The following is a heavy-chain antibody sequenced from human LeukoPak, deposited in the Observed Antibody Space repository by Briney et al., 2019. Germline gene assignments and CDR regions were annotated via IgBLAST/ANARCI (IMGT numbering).Heavy chain of an antibody. Sequence: PSETLSLTCAVYGGSFSSYYWSWIRQPPGKGLEWIGEINHSGSTDYNPSLKGRVTISVDTSKNQFSLKLSSVTAADTAVYYCARHYDSVWGTYRPNDAFDIWGQGTMVTVSS. D-gene: IGHD3-16*02. V-gene: IGHV4-34*01. CDR2: INHSGST. CDR3: ARHYDSVWGTYRPNDAFDI. J-gene: IGHJ3*02. CDR1: GGSFSSYY.